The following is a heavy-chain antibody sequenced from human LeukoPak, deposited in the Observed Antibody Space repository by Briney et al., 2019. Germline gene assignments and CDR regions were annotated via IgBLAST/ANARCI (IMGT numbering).Heavy chain of an antibody. J-gene: IGHJ5*02. CDR2: ISGSGGST. Sequence: GGSLRLSCAASGFTFSSYAMSWVRQAPGKGLEWVSAISGSGGSTYYADSVKGRFTISRDNSKNTLYLQMNSLRAEDTAVYYCAKDPDAYDFWSGYMNWFDPWGQGTLVTVPS. D-gene: IGHD3-3*01. CDR1: GFTFSSYA. CDR3: AKDPDAYDFWSGYMNWFDP. V-gene: IGHV3-23*01.